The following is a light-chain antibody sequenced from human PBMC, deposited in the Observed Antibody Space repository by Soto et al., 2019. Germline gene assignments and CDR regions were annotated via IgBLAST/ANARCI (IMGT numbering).Light chain of an antibody. Sequence: EIVLTQSPATLSLSPGERATLSCRASQSVSSSLAWYQQSPGQAPRLLIFDASNRATGIPVRFSGSGSGTDFTLTISSLEPEDFTVYYCQQHSNWPLTFGGGTKVDIK. CDR3: QQHSNWPLT. CDR1: QSVSSS. J-gene: IGKJ4*01. V-gene: IGKV3-11*01. CDR2: DAS.